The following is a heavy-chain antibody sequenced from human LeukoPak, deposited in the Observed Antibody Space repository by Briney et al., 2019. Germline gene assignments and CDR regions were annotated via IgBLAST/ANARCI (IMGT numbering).Heavy chain of an antibody. CDR3: ARAGYSYGYVDY. V-gene: IGHV4-34*01. D-gene: IGHD5-18*01. J-gene: IGHJ4*02. CDR1: GGSFSGYY. CDR2: INHSGST. Sequence: SETLSLTCAVYGGSFSGYYWSWIRQPPGKGLEWIGEINHSGSTNYNPSLKSRVTISVDTSKNQFSLKLSSVTAADTAVYYCARAGYSYGYVDYWGQGTLVTVSS.